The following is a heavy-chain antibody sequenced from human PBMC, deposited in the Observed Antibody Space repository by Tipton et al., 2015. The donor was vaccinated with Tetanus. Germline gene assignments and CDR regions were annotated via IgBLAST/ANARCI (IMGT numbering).Heavy chain of an antibody. Sequence: LRLSCAASGFTFSDYYMSWIRQAPGKGLEWVGYIHYSGGTNYNPSLTSAVTMSVDTAKNHFSLTVNSATAADTAVYYCARETPGAGHFDYWGQGTPVTVSS. CDR2: IHYSGGT. CDR1: GFTFSDYY. V-gene: IGHV4-59*01. D-gene: IGHD1-14*01. J-gene: IGHJ4*02. CDR3: ARETPGAGHFDY.